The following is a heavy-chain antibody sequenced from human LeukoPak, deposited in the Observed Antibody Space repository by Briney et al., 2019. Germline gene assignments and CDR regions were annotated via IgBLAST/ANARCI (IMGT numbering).Heavy chain of an antibody. Sequence: PSETLSLTCTVSGGSISSSSFYWGWIRQPPGKGLEWIGSIYYSGSTYYNPSLKSRVTISVDTSKNQSSLNLSSVTAADTAVYYCARAGGYGYYDFWSGVYFDYWGQGTLVTVSS. CDR1: GGSISSSSFY. CDR3: ARAGGYGYYDFWSGVYFDY. D-gene: IGHD3-3*01. V-gene: IGHV4-39*07. CDR2: IYYSGST. J-gene: IGHJ4*02.